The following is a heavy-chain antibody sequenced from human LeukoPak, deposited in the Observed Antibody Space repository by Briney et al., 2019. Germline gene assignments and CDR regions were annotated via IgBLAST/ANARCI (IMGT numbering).Heavy chain of an antibody. CDR2: ISYSGST. CDR3: ARGYDSGYDRPLDF. Sequence: PSETLSLTCTVSGGSISSYYWSWIRQPPGKGLEWIGCISYSGSTNYNPSLKSRVTISLDTSKNRFSLNLSSVTAADTAVYYCARGYDSGYDRPLDFWGQGTLVTVCS. CDR1: GGSISSYY. J-gene: IGHJ4*02. D-gene: IGHD5-12*01. V-gene: IGHV4-59*01.